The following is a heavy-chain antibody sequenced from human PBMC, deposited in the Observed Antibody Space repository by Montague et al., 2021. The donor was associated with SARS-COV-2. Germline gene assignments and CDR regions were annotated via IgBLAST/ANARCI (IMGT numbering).Heavy chain of an antibody. CDR1: GASISLNSHS. V-gene: IGHV4-39*01. CDR2: VHNTGNS. CDR3: ARLPTGFPNWFDT. D-gene: IGHD3-9*01. J-gene: IGHJ5*02. Sequence: SETLSLTCTVSGASISLNSHSWGWLRQPPGRGLEWITTVHNTGNSYHNSSLQSRVTISRDTSQRQVSLRLDSMTTADTVVYYCARLPTGFPNWFDTWGQGILVTVSS.